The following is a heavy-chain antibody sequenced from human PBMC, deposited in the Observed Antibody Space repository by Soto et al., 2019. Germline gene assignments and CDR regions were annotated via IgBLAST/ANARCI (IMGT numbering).Heavy chain of an antibody. CDR3: ASLNDFWGGYHPTRVDY. Sequence: SEPQCHTCTVSGGYIISSSDYWSWNRQSPGKGLEWIGHIYYSGSTYYNPSLKSRVTISVDTSKNQFSLKLSSVTAADTAVYYCASLNDFWGGYHPTRVDYWGQGTLVTVSS. J-gene: IGHJ4*02. D-gene: IGHD3-3*01. V-gene: IGHV4-39*01. CDR1: GGYIISSSDY. CDR2: IYYSGST.